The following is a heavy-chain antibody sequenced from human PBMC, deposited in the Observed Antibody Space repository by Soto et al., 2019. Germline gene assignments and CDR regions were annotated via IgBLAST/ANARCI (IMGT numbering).Heavy chain of an antibody. CDR2: IYTSGST. D-gene: IGHD3-10*01. J-gene: IGHJ5*02. V-gene: IGHV4-4*07. Sequence: ETLSLTGAVSGGSSSSYYWSWIRQPSGKGLEWIGRIYTSGSTNYNPSLKSRVTMSVDTSKNQFSLKLSSVTAADTAVYYCARDLCNYYGSGRCNWFDPWGQGTPVTVSS. CDR1: GGSSSSYY. CDR3: ARDLCNYYGSGRCNWFDP.